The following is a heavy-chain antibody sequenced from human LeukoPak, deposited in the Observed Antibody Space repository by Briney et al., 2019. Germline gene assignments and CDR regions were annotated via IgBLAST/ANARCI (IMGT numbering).Heavy chain of an antibody. J-gene: IGHJ4*02. CDR2: ISGSSSYI. CDR3: ARSVWLGSSIIFDY. D-gene: IGHD5-18*01. V-gene: IGHV3-21*01. CDR1: GFTFSSYA. Sequence: PGGSLRLSCAASGFTFSSYAMSWVRQAPGKGLEWVSSISGSSSYIYYADSVKGRFTISRDNAKNSLYLQMNSLRAEDTAVYYCARSVWLGSSIIFDYWGQGTLVTVSS.